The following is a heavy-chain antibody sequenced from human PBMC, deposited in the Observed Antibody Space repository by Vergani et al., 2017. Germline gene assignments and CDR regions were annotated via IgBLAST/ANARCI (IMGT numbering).Heavy chain of an antibody. CDR2: IRSKANSYAT. Sequence: EVQLVESGGGLVQPGGSLKLSCAASGFSLSGSAMHWVRQASGKGLEWVGRIRSKANSYATAYAASVKGRFTISRDDSKNTAYLQMNSLKTEDAAVYYCIRHVVYDSSGCRDYWGQVTLVTVSS. CDR1: GFSLSGSA. CDR3: IRHVVYDSSGCRDY. D-gene: IGHD3-22*01. J-gene: IGHJ4*02. V-gene: IGHV3-73*01.